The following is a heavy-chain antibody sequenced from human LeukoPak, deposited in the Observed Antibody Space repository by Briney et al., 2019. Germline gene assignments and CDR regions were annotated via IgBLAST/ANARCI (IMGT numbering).Heavy chain of an antibody. CDR3: ARKYCSGGSCYLVDY. V-gene: IGHV3-7*01. Sequence: PGGSLRLSCAASGFTFSSYWMSWVRQAPGKGLEWVANIKEDGSEKYYVDSVKGRFTISRDNAKNSLYLQMNSLRAEDTAVYYCARKYCSGGSCYLVDYWGQGTLVTVSS. D-gene: IGHD2-15*01. CDR1: GFTFSSYW. J-gene: IGHJ4*02. CDR2: IKEDGSEK.